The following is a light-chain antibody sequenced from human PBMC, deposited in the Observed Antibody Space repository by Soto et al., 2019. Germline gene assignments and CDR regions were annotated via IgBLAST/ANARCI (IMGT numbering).Light chain of an antibody. V-gene: IGKV1-5*03. CDR3: QHYNSYSEA. Sequence: DIQMTQSPSTLSGSVGDRVTITCRASQTISSWLAWYQQKPGKAPKLLIYKASTFKSGVPSRFSGSGSGTEFTRTISRLQPDDFATYYCQHYNSYSEAFGQGTKVELK. J-gene: IGKJ1*01. CDR2: KAS. CDR1: QTISSW.